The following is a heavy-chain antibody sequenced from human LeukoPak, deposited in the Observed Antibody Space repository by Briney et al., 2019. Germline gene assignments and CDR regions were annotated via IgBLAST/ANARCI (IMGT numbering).Heavy chain of an antibody. CDR3: ARSRGWLQSHPLGY. V-gene: IGHV4-34*01. J-gene: IGHJ4*02. CDR1: GGSFSAYY. CDR2: IHHSGST. D-gene: IGHD5-24*01. Sequence: SETLSLTCAVYGGSFSAYYWSWIRQPPGKGLECIGEIHHSGSTNYNPSLKSRVTLSVDTSKNQFSLKLSSVTAADTAVYYCARSRGWLQSHPLGYWGQGTLVTVSS.